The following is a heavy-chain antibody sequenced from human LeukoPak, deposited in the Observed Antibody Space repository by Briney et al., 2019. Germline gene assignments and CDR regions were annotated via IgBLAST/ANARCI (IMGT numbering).Heavy chain of an antibody. CDR3: ARDNYYDSILDY. D-gene: IGHD3-22*01. CDR1: GFTFSSYW. Sequence: GGSLRLSCAASGFTFSSYWMHWVRQAPGKGLVWVSRINSDGSSTSYADSVKGRFTISRDNAKNALYLQMNSLRAEDTAVYYCARDNYYDSILDYWGQGTLVTVSS. V-gene: IGHV3-74*01. J-gene: IGHJ4*02. CDR2: INSDGSST.